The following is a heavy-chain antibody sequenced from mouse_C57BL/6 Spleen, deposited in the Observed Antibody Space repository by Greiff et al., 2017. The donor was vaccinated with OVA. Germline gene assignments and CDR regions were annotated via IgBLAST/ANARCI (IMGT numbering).Heavy chain of an antibody. CDR1: GYTFTSYW. Sequence: QVHVKQPGAELVKPGASVKMSCKASGYTFTSYWITWVKQRPGQGLEWIGDIYPGSGSTNYNEKFKSKATLTVDTASSTAYRQLSSLTSEDSAVYYCALGRGDFDYWGQGTTLTVSS. D-gene: IGHD4-1*01. CDR2: IYPGSGST. J-gene: IGHJ2*01. V-gene: IGHV1-55*01. CDR3: ALGRGDFDY.